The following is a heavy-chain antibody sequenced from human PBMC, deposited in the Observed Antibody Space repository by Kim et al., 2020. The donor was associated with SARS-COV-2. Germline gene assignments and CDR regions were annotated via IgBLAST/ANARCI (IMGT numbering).Heavy chain of an antibody. J-gene: IGHJ6*02. V-gene: IGHV1-69*13. CDR1: GGTFSSYA. Sequence: SVKVSCKASGGTFSSYAISWVRQAPGQGLEWMGGIIPIFGTANYAQKFQGRVTITADESTSTAYMELSSLRSEDTAVYYCARDNIAARQVIYYYGMDVWGQGTTVTVSS. D-gene: IGHD6-6*01. CDR3: ARDNIAARQVIYYYGMDV. CDR2: IIPIFGTA.